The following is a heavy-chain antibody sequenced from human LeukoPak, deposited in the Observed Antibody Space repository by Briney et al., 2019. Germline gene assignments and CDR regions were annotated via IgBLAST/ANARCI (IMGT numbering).Heavy chain of an antibody. V-gene: IGHV4-59*11. CDR1: GGSISGHY. CDR3: ARETGYSSSLLDY. J-gene: IGHJ4*02. D-gene: IGHD6-13*01. CDR2: IYYSGST. Sequence: SETLSLTCTVSGGSISGHYWSWIRQPPGKGLEWIGYIYYSGSTNYNPSLKSRVTISVDTSKNQFSLKLSSVTAADTAVYYCARETGYSSSLLDYWGQGTLVTVSS.